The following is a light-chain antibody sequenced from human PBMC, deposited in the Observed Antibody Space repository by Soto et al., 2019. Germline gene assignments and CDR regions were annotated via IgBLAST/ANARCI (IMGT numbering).Light chain of an antibody. J-gene: IGLJ1*01. CDR1: SGDIGSYNR. Sequence: QSVLTQPASVSGSPGQSITISCTGTSGDIGSYNRVSWYQQHPGKAPKLIIYEVTDRPSGVSNRLSGSKSGNTASLTISGLQAEDEAEYYCSSYTNINTRACVFGAGTKVIV. CDR2: EVT. CDR3: SSYTNINTRACV. V-gene: IGLV2-14*01.